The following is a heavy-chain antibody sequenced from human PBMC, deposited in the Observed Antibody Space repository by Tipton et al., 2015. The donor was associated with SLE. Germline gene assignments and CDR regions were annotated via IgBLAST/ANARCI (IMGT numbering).Heavy chain of an antibody. CDR3: ARGGLFSSGWYENFFDY. J-gene: IGHJ4*02. V-gene: IGHV3-30*04. Sequence: SLRLSCVASGFTFTYYPMHWVRQAPGKGLEWVAVIWYDGSNKYYADSVKGRFTISRDNSKNKLYLQMNSLRTEDTAVYFCARGGLFSSGWYENFFDYWGQGALVTVSS. D-gene: IGHD6-19*01. CDR1: GFTFTYYP. CDR2: IWYDGSNK.